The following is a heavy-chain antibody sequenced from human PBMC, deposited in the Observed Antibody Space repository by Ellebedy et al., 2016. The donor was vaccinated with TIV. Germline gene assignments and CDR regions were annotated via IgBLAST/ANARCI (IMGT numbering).Heavy chain of an antibody. CDR1: GFVFSSYT. Sequence: PGGSLRLSCAASGFVFSSYTMWWVRQAPGKGLEWVAVTSFDDKNKHYADPVKGRFTISRDTSKNALYLQMNSLRPEDTALYYCVRDINSGRAQMVFDCWGQGTLVTVSS. D-gene: IGHD2-15*01. CDR3: VRDINSGRAQMVFDC. J-gene: IGHJ4*02. CDR2: TSFDDKNK. V-gene: IGHV3-30*04.